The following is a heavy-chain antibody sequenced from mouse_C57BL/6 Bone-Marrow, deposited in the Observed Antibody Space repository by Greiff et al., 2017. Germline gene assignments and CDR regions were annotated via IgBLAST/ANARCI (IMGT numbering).Heavy chain of an antibody. CDR1: GYTFTDYY. Sequence: EVHLVESGPVLVKPGASVKMSCKASGYTFTDYYMNWVKQSHGKSLEWIGVINPYNGGTSYNQKFKGKATLTVDKSSSTAYMELNSLTSEDSAVYYCARRVYDYAFYAMDYWGQGTSVTVSS. CDR3: ARRVYDYAFYAMDY. V-gene: IGHV1-19*01. J-gene: IGHJ4*01. CDR2: INPYNGGT. D-gene: IGHD2-4*01.